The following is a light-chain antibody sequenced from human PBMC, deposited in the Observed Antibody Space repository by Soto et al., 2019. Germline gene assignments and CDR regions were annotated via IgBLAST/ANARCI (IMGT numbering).Light chain of an antibody. V-gene: IGKV1-8*01. CDR1: QGISSY. Sequence: AIRMTQSPSSLSASTGDRVTITCRASQGISSYLAWYQQKPGKAPKLLIYAASTLQSAVTSRFSGSGSGTDFTLTISCLQSEDFATYYYQQYYSYPWTFGQGTKVEIK. CDR2: AAS. CDR3: QQYYSYPWT. J-gene: IGKJ1*01.